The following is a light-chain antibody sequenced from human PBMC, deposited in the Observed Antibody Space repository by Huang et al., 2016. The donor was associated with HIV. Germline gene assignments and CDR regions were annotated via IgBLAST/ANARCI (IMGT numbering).Light chain of an antibody. J-gene: IGKJ2*01. V-gene: IGKV2-28*01. CDR1: QSILHSNGYND. CDR2: MGY. Sequence: DIVMTQSPLSLPVTPGEPASISCRSSQSILHSNGYNDLVWYVQKPGQSPQLLIYMGYNRASGVPDRISGSGSGVEVTLKISRVEAEDVGVYYCMQTQQTPYTFGPGTKLEIK. CDR3: MQTQQTPYT.